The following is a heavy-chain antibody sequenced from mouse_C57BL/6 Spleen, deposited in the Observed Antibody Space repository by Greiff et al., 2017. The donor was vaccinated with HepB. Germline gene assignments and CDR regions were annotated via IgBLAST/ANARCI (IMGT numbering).Heavy chain of an antibody. Sequence: VQLKESGPELVKPGASVKISCKASGYTFTDYYINWVKQRPGQGLEWIGWIFPGSGSTYYNEKFKGKATLTVDKSSSTAYMLLSSLTSEDSAVYFCARSENGFYAMDYWGQGTSVTVSS. CDR1: GYTFTDYY. D-gene: IGHD1-1*01. J-gene: IGHJ4*01. CDR2: IFPGSGST. V-gene: IGHV1-75*01. CDR3: ARSENGFYAMDY.